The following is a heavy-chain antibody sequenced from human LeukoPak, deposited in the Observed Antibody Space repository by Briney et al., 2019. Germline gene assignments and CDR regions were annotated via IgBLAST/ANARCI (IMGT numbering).Heavy chain of an antibody. CDR1: GGSFSGYY. CDR2: INHSGST. CDR3: ARGTTVTTLDWFDP. V-gene: IGHV4-34*01. J-gene: IGHJ5*02. Sequence: SSETLSLTCAVYGGSFSGYYWSWIRQPPGKGLEWIGEINHSGSTNYNPSLKSPVTISVDTSKNQFSLKLSSVTAADTAVYYCARGTTVTTLDWFDPWGQGTLVTVSS. D-gene: IGHD4-11*01.